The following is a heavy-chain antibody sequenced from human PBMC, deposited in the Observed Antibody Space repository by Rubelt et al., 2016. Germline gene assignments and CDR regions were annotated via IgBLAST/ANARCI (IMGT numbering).Heavy chain of an antibody. CDR1: GFVFSSYA. CDR2: TSGDGTNK. V-gene: IGHV3-23*01. CDR3: AKARDITGWYGFDY. J-gene: IGHJ4*02. Sequence: ASGFVFSSYAMSWVRQAPGKGLEWVSGTSGDGTNKYYADSVRGRFTISRDNSKNTLDLHMDSLRAEDTAVYYCAKARDITGWYGFDYWGQGTLVTVPS. D-gene: IGHD6-19*01.